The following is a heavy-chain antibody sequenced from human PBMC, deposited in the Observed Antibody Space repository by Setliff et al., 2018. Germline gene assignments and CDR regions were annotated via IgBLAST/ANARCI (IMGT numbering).Heavy chain of an antibody. CDR3: ARDQAGVYDY. CDR2: MWFDEKYK. J-gene: IGHJ4*02. Sequence: GGSLRLSCEASGFAFSNYGAHWVRQAPGKGLEWVAVMWFDEKYKFYQDSVRGRFTISRDNAKNSVYLQMNSLRAEDTAVYYCARDQAGVYDYWGQGTLVTVSS. V-gene: IGHV3-33*01. CDR1: GFAFSNYG. D-gene: IGHD3-10*01.